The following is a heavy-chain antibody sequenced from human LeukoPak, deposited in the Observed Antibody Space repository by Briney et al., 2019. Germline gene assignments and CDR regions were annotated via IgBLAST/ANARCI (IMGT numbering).Heavy chain of an antibody. J-gene: IGHJ4*02. Sequence: GGSLRLSCAASGFTFSSYSMNWVRQAPGKGLEWVSSVSSSSSYIYYADSVKGRSTISRDNAKNSLYLQMNSLRAEDTAVYYCARVYCSSTSCYTGAIDYWGQGTLVTVSS. CDR2: VSSSSSYI. V-gene: IGHV3-21*01. D-gene: IGHD2-2*02. CDR1: GFTFSSYS. CDR3: ARVYCSSTSCYTGAIDY.